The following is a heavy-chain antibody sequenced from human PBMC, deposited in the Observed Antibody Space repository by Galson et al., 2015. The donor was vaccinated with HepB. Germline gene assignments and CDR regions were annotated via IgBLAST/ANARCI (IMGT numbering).Heavy chain of an antibody. CDR2: ISYDGSNE. CDR1: RFTFSGYG. Sequence: SLRLSCAASRFTFSGYGIHWVRQAPGKGLEWVAFISYDGSNEYYADSVRGRFTISRDNSKNTPYLQMNSLRAEDTAVYYCARDIGGGDYGDYIFDYWGQGTLVTVSS. CDR3: ARDIGGGDYGDYIFDY. J-gene: IGHJ4*02. D-gene: IGHD4-17*01. V-gene: IGHV3-30-3*01.